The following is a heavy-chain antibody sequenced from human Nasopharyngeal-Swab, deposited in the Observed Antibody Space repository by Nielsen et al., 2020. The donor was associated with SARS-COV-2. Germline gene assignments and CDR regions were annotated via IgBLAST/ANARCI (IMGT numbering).Heavy chain of an antibody. V-gene: IGHV3-66*01. CDR1: GFTFSIYS. CDR2: IYDGGST. D-gene: IGHD3-22*01. J-gene: IGHJ4*02. CDR3: ARGDDSSGYPYSNDY. Sequence: GEPLKISCAASGFTFSIYSMNWVRQAPGKGLEWVSSIYDGGSTYYAASVKGRFTTSRDNSKNTLYLQMNSMRAEDTAVYYCARGDDSSGYPYSNDYWGQGTLVTVSS.